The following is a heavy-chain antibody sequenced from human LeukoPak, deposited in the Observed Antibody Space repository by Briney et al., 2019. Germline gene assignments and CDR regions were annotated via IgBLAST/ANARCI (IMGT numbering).Heavy chain of an antibody. CDR3: ARDPPRYDFWSGYDAFDI. CDR2: IYTSGST. Sequence: SETLPLTCTVSGGSISSYYWSWIRQPAGKGLEWIGRIYTSGSTNYNPSLKSRVTMSVDTSKNQFSLKLSSVTAADTAVYYCARDPPRYDFWSGYDAFDIWGQGTMVTVSS. CDR1: GGSISSYY. V-gene: IGHV4-4*07. D-gene: IGHD3-3*01. J-gene: IGHJ3*02.